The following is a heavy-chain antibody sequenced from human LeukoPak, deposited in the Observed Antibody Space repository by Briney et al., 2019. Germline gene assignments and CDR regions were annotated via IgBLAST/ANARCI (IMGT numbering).Heavy chain of an antibody. Sequence: GGSLRLSCAASGFTFSSYDMHWVRQAPAKGLEWVAGISYDGSNKYYADYVKGRFTIARDNSKNTLDLQMTSLRAEDRAVYYCAKHAAAAGHGMDVWGQGTTVNVSS. CDR3: AKHAAAAGHGMDV. D-gene: IGHD6-13*01. V-gene: IGHV3-30*18. CDR1: GFTFSSYD. J-gene: IGHJ6*02. CDR2: ISYDGSNK.